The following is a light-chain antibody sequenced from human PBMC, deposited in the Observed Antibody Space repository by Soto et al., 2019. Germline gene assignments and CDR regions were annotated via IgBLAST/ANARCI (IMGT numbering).Light chain of an antibody. J-gene: IGLJ7*01. CDR3: GSFTTSGTLV. Sequence: QSALTQPASVSGSPGQSITISCTGASSDVGAYNYVSWYQHHPGKAPKLMIYDVTNRPSRVSDRFSGSKSGNTASLTISGLQAEDEADYYCGSFTTSGTLVFGGGTQLTVL. CDR2: DVT. CDR1: SSDVGAYNY. V-gene: IGLV2-14*03.